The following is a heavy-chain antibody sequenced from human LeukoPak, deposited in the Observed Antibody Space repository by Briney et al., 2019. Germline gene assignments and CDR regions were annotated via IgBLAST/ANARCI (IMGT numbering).Heavy chain of an antibody. CDR1: GFTFSNYA. J-gene: IGHJ3*02. Sequence: GGSLRLSCAASGFTFSNYAMHWVRQAPGKGLEWVAVISYGGTNKYYADSVKGRFTISRDNSKNTMYLQMNSLRAEDTAMYYCARAPMSYDSSGFGGAFDIWGRGTMVTVSS. V-gene: IGHV3-30-3*01. D-gene: IGHD3-22*01. CDR2: ISYGGTNK. CDR3: ARAPMSYDSSGFGGAFDI.